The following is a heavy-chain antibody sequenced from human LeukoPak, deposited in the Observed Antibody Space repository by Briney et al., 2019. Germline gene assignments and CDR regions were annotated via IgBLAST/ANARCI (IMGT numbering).Heavy chain of an antibody. CDR2: IIDSGGST. Sequence: GGSLRLSCAASGFTFSGYDMSWVRQAPGKGLEWVSGIIDSGGSTYYADSVKGRFTISRDNSKNTLYLQMNSLRAEDTAVYYCARACGSTSCYVAVYWGGETLVTVSS. D-gene: IGHD2-2*01. CDR1: GFTFSGYD. V-gene: IGHV3-23*01. CDR3: ARACGSTSCYVAVY. J-gene: IGHJ4*02.